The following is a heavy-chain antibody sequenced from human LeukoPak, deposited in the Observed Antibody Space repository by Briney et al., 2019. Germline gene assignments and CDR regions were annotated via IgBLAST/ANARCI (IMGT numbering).Heavy chain of an antibody. Sequence: GGSLRLSCAASGFTFDDYGMSWVRQAPGKGLEWVSGINWNGGSTGYADSVKGRFTISRDNAKNSLYLQMNSLRAEDTALYHCAKGGQWPMEYFDYWGQGTLVTVSS. CDR1: GFTFDDYG. CDR3: AKGGQWPMEYFDY. V-gene: IGHV3-20*01. J-gene: IGHJ4*02. D-gene: IGHD6-19*01. CDR2: INWNGGST.